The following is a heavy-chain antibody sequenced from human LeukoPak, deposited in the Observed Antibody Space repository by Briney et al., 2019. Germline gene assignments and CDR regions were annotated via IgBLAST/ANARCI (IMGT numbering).Heavy chain of an antibody. CDR1: GGSISSYY. CDR3: ARRAYSSSCIDY. Sequence: SETLSLTCTVSGGSISSYYWSWIRQPPGKGLEWIGYIYYSGSTNYNPSLKSRVTISVDTSKNQFSLKLSSVTAADTAVYYCARRAYSSSCIDYWGQGTLVTVSS. D-gene: IGHD6-13*01. V-gene: IGHV4-59*08. J-gene: IGHJ4*02. CDR2: IYYSGST.